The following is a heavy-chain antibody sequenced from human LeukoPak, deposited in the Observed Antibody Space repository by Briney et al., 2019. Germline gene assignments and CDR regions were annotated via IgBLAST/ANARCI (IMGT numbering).Heavy chain of an antibody. Sequence: GGSLRLSCAASGFTFSSYSTNWVRQAPGKGLEWVSYISSSSSTIYYADSVKGRFTISRDNAKNSLYLQMNSLRAEDTAVYYCARDLRNYFAYWGQGTLVTVSS. CDR2: ISSSSSTI. D-gene: IGHD5/OR15-5a*01. V-gene: IGHV3-48*01. J-gene: IGHJ4*02. CDR3: ARDLRNYFAY. CDR1: GFTFSSYS.